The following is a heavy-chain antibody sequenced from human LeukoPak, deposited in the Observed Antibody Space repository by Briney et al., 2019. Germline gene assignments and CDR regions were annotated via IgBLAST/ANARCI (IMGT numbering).Heavy chain of an antibody. CDR2: ISGSGGST. J-gene: IGHJ4*02. CDR3: AREGFGYNYYFDF. D-gene: IGHD5-24*01. CDR1: GFTFSSYS. V-gene: IGHV3-23*01. Sequence: GGSLRLSCAASGFTFSSYSVNWVRQAPGKGLEWVLAISGSGGSTYYADSVKGRFTISRDNSKNTLYLQMNSLRAEDTAVYYCAREGFGYNYYFDFWGQGTLVTVSS.